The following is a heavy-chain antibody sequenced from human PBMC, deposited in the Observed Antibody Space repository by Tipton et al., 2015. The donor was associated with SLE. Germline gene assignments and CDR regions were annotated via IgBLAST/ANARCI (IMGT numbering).Heavy chain of an antibody. J-gene: IGHJ5*02. CDR3: ARLDRS. CDR2: IFYTGNA. Sequence: TLSLTCTVSGYSITSTGYSWGWVRQPPGKGLEWLGNIFYTGNAYYRPSLKSRLLMSVDTSTNQFFMQLTSVTAADTAVYYCARLDRSWGQGTLVIASS. CDR1: GYSITSTGYS. V-gene: IGHV4-39*07.